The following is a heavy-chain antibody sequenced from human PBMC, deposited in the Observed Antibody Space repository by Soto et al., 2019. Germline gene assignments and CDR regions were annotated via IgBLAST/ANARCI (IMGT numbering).Heavy chain of an antibody. CDR1: GGSISSNNW. CDR3: TKDGSGHPYYSDN. CDR2: IYHSGRT. J-gene: IGHJ4*02. Sequence: SETLSRTGAVSGGSISSNNWWSWVRQAPGKGLEWIGEIYHSGRTSYNPSLRSRVTMSVDKSKNQFSLIVTSVTAADTAVYYCTKDGSGHPYYSDNWGPGTLVTVSS. D-gene: IGHD3-3*01. V-gene: IGHV4-4*02.